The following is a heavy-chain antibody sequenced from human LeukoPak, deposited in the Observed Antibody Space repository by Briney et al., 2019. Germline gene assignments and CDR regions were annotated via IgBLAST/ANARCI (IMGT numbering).Heavy chain of an antibody. CDR1: GGSFRGFY. D-gene: IGHD2-21*02. Sequence: PSETLSLTCAVSGGSFRGFYWSWIRQSPDKGLEWIGEITHSGSSSYNPSLRSRPTISVDMSKNQFSLKLKSMTAADTAIYYCARSHCGGDCYSSRWQVFYGYYYYYMDVWAKGTTVTVSS. CDR2: ITHSGSS. V-gene: IGHV4-34*01. CDR3: ARSHCGGDCYSSRWQVFYGYYYYYMDV. J-gene: IGHJ6*03.